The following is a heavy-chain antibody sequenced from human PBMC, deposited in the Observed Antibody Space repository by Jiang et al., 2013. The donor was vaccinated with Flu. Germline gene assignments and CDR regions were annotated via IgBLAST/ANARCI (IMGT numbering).Heavy chain of an antibody. CDR2: ISGSGGST. Sequence: AASGFTFSSYAMSWVRQAPGKGLEWVSAISGSGGSTYYADSVKGRFTISRDNSKNTLYLQMNSLRAEDTAVYYCAKGGQLRFLEWLRGPRWFDPWGQGTLVTVSS. CDR3: AKGGQLRFLEWLRGPRWFDP. D-gene: IGHD3-3*01. V-gene: IGHV3-23*01. J-gene: IGHJ5*02. CDR1: GFTFSSYA.